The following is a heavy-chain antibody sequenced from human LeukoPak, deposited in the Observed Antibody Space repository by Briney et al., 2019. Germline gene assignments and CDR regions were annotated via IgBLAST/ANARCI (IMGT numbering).Heavy chain of an antibody. V-gene: IGHV6-1*01. D-gene: IGHD6-6*01. CDR1: RDSVSSNSAA. J-gene: IGHJ6*03. Sequence: SQTLSLTCAISRDSVSSNSAAWNRIRQSPSRGLEWLGRTYYRSKWYNDYAVSVKSRITINPDTSKNQFSLQLNSVTPEDTAVYYCAREGTGYSSSDYYYYYMDVWGKGTTVTVSS. CDR3: AREGTGYSSSDYYYYYMDV. CDR2: TYYRSKWYN.